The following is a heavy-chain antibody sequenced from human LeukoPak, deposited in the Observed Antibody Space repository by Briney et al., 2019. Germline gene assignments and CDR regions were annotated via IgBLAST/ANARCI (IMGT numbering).Heavy chain of an antibody. Sequence: GGSLRLSCAASGFTFSSYGMSWVRQAPGKGLEWVSAISGSGGGTYYADSVKGRFTISRDNSKNTLYLQMNSLRAEDTAVYYCAKTAAGINYYFDYWGQGTLVTVSS. V-gene: IGHV3-23*01. D-gene: IGHD6-13*01. CDR2: ISGSGGGT. CDR3: AKTAAGINYYFDY. J-gene: IGHJ4*02. CDR1: GFTFSSYG.